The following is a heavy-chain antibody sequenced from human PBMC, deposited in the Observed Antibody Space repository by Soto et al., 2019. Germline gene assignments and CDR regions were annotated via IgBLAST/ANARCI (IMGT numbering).Heavy chain of an antibody. D-gene: IGHD2-8*01. Sequence: TLSLTCSIRNASIGSSSYNSASIRKPPGKGLEWIGSIYYSGSTYYNPSLKSRVTISVDTSKNQFSLKLSSVTAADTAVYYCARGNGDVCPYYYYGMDVWGQGTTVT. V-gene: IGHV4-39*01. CDR1: NASIGSSSYN. J-gene: IGHJ6*02. CDR2: IYYSGST. CDR3: ARGNGDVCPYYYYGMDV.